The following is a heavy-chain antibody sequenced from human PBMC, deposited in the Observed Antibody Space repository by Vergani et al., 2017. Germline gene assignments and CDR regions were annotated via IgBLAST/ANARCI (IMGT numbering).Heavy chain of an antibody. Sequence: QVQLQQWGAGLLKPSETLSLTCAVYGGSFSGYYWSWIRQPPGKGLERIGEINHSGSTNYNPSLKSRVTISVDTSKNQFSLKLSSVTAADTAVYYCARGAGSYSSFDYWGQGTLVTVSS. CDR1: GGSFSGYY. CDR2: INHSGST. V-gene: IGHV4-34*01. D-gene: IGHD1-26*01. CDR3: ARGAGSYSSFDY. J-gene: IGHJ4*02.